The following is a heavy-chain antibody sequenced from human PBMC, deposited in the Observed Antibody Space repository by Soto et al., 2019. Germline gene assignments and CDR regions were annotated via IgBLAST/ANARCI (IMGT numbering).Heavy chain of an antibody. V-gene: IGHV4-39*01. Sequence: PSETLSLTCTGSGGSISTSSYYVGWIRQPPGKGLEWIGSFYFTGNTYYNPSLESRVTISVDRSKNQFSLKMSSVTAADTAVYFCARLEGLAPLSYSFDFCGQGALVTVSS. J-gene: IGHJ4*02. D-gene: IGHD3-9*01. CDR2: FYFTGNT. CDR3: ARLEGLAPLSYSFDF. CDR1: GGSISTSSYY.